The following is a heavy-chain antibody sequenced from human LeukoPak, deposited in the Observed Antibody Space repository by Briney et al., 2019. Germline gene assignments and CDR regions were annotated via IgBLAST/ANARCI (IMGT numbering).Heavy chain of an antibody. CDR3: AKGPNYFDS. CDR2: MNSDGSAT. V-gene: IGHV3-74*01. CDR1: GFSFSNYW. J-gene: IGHJ4*02. Sequence: GGSLRLSCAASGFSFSNYWMHWVRQAPGKGLVWVTRMNSDGSATYYADSVQGRFTISRDNAKNTLYLQMDSLRAEDTAMYFCAKGPNYFDSWGQGTLVTVSS.